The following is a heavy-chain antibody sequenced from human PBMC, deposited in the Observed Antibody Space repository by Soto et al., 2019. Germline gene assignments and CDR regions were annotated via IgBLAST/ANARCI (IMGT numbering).Heavy chain of an antibody. CDR3: ARGVTTVTTIDY. V-gene: IGHV4-30-2*01. CDR2: IYHSGST. J-gene: IGHJ4*02. Sequence: SEILSLTCAVSGCSLSSGGYSWSWIRQPPGKGLEWIGYIYHSGSTYYNPSLKSRVTISVDRSKNQFSLKLSSVTAADTAVYYCARGVTTVTTIDYWGQGTLVTVSS. CDR1: GCSLSSGGYS. D-gene: IGHD4-17*01.